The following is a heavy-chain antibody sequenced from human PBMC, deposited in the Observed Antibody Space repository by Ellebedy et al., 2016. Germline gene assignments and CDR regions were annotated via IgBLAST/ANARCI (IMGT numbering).Heavy chain of an antibody. D-gene: IGHD3-10*01. V-gene: IGHV3-23*01. Sequence: GGSLRLXXADSGSAFYSYAMSWVRQAPGKGLEWVASISGPGARTYYTDSVKGRFTISRDNAKNSLYLQMDSLRAEDTAVYYCARDLVTMALRFYYFGMDVWGQGTTVTVSS. CDR1: GSAFYSYA. CDR3: ARDLVTMALRFYYFGMDV. CDR2: ISGPGART. J-gene: IGHJ6*02.